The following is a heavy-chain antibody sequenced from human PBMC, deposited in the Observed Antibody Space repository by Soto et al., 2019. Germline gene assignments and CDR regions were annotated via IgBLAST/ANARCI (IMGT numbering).Heavy chain of an antibody. V-gene: IGHV3-30-3*01. D-gene: IGHD5-12*01. Sequence: QVQLVESGGGVVQPGRSLRLSCAASGFTFSSYAMHWVRQAPGKGLEWVAVISYDGSNKYYADSVKGRFTISRDNSKNTLYLQMNGLRAEDTAVYYCARDYYRFNSGYGFSMDVWGPGTTVTVSS. CDR2: ISYDGSNK. J-gene: IGHJ6*02. CDR1: GFTFSSYA. CDR3: ARDYYRFNSGYGFSMDV.